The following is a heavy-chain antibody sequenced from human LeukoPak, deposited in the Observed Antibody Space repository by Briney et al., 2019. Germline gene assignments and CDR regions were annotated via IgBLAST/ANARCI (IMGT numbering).Heavy chain of an antibody. CDR3: ARVGPWVNPDYYYYYMDV. CDR1: GGSISSSS. J-gene: IGHJ6*03. D-gene: IGHD1-14*01. CDR2: ISSSGSYI. V-gene: IGHV3-21*01. Sequence: ETLSLTCTVSGGSISSSSYYWGWIRQAPGKGLEWVSSISSSGSYIYYADSVKGRFTISRDNAKNSLYLQMNSLRAEDTAVYYCARVGPWVNPDYYYYYMDVWGKGTTVTVSS.